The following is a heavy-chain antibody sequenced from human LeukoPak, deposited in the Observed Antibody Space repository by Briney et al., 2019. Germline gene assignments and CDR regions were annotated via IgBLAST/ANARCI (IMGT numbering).Heavy chain of an antibody. CDR3: ARATYCSGDSCYSGIFGY. V-gene: IGHV4-34*01. Sequence: SETLSLTCAVYGGSFSGYYWSWIRQPPGKGLEWIGEINHSGSTNYNPSLKSRVTISVDTSKNQFSLKLSSVTAADTAVYYCARATYCSGDSCYSGIFGYWGQGTLVTVSS. D-gene: IGHD2-15*01. CDR1: GGSFSGYY. J-gene: IGHJ4*02. CDR2: INHSGST.